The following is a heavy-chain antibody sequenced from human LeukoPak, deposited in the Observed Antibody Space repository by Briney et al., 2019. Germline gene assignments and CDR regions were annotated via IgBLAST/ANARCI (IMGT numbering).Heavy chain of an antibody. J-gene: IGHJ4*02. CDR1: GYTFTDYY. CDR3: TRTYSSSWSYCDS. D-gene: IGHD6-13*01. Sequence: ASVKISCKASGYTFTDYYMHWVRQAPGQGLEWMGWINPNSGDTNSAQKFQGRVTMTRDTSISTAYMELSRLRSDDTALYYCTRTYSSSWSYCDSWGQGTLVTVSS. CDR2: INPNSGDT. V-gene: IGHV1-2*02.